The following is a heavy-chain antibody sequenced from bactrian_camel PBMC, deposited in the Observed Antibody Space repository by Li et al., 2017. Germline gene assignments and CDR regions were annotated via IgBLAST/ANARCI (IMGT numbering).Heavy chain of an antibody. V-gene: IGHV3S53*01. CDR1: AYALATYC. CDR2: IDTDGTT. CDR3: AAGSNALGTVGYPY. D-gene: IGHD5*01. J-gene: IGHJ4*01. Sequence: HVQLVESGGGSVQAGESLTLSCGVPAYALATYCMAWFRQAPGQQREGVAAIDTDGTTTYRDSVKGRFTISEDSRKIILFLEMTLLKPVDTAMYYCAAGSNALGTVGYPYWGQGTQVTVS.